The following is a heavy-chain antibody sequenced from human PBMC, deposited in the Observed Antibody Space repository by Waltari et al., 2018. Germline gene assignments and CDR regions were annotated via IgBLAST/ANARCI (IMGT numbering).Heavy chain of an antibody. CDR1: GGYISSSSYY. J-gene: IGHJ5*02. V-gene: IGHV4-39*01. D-gene: IGHD3-10*01. Sequence: QLQLQESGPGLVKPSETLSLTCTVYGGYISSSSYYWGCIRQPPGKGLEWIGTIYYSGSIYYNPSLKSRVTISVDTSKNQFSLKLSSVTAADTAVYHCARMGGSGSYLGWFDPWGQGTLVTVSS. CDR3: ARMGGSGSYLGWFDP. CDR2: IYYSGSI.